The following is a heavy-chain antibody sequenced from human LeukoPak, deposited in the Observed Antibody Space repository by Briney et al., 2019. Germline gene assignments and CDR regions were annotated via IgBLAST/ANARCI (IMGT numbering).Heavy chain of an antibody. Sequence: PSETLSLTCTVSGGSISSSSYYWGWIRQPPGKGLEWIGSIYYSGSTYYNPSLKSRVTISVDTSKNQFSLKLSSVTAADTAVYYCARQAWNAGGYYYYYYGMDVWGQGTTVTVSS. CDR2: IYYSGST. V-gene: IGHV4-39*01. D-gene: IGHD1-1*01. CDR3: ARQAWNAGGYYYYYYGMDV. CDR1: GGSISSSSYY. J-gene: IGHJ6*02.